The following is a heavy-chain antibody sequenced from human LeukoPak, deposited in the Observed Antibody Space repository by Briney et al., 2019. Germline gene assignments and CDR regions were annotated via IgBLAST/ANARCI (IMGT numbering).Heavy chain of an antibody. D-gene: IGHD3-10*02. CDR3: AELGITMIGGV. CDR1: GFTFSSYT. CDR2: ISSSGSTI. V-gene: IGHV3-48*03. Sequence: GGSLRLSCAASGFTFSSYTMNRVRQAPGKGLEWVSYISSSGSTIYYADSVKGRFTISRDNAKNSLYLQMNSLRAEDTAVYYCAELGITMIGGVWGKGTTVTISS. J-gene: IGHJ6*04.